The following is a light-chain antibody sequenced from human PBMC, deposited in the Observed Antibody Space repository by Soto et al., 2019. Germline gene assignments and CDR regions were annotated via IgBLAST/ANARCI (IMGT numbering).Light chain of an antibody. V-gene: IGKV3-20*01. CDR1: QSVSSN. Sequence: EIVMTQSPGTLSVSPGERVTLSCRASQSVSSNLAWYQQKPGQAPSLLIYGASSRATGIPDRFSGSGSGTDFTLTISRLEPEDFAVYYCQQYGSSPLTFGGGTKVDIK. J-gene: IGKJ4*01. CDR3: QQYGSSPLT. CDR2: GAS.